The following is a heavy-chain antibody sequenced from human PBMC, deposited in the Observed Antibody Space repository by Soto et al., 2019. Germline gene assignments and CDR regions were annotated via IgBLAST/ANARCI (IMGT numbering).Heavy chain of an antibody. D-gene: IGHD7-27*01. V-gene: IGHV4-30-4*01. CDR1: GDSISNLDYF. CDR2: IYKSATT. CDR3: ARGRYCLTGRCFPNWFDS. J-gene: IGHJ5*01. Sequence: SETLSLTCSVSGDSISNLDYFWAWIREPPGQALEYIGYIYKSATTYYNPSFESRVAISVDTSKSQFSLNVTSVTAADTAVYFCARGRYCLTGRCFPNWFDSWGQGALVTVSS.